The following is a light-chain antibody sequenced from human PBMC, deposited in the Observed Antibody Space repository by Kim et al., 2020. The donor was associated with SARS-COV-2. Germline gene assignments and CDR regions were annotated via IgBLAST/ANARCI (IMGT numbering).Light chain of an antibody. CDR1: KSNTGRNT. J-gene: IGLJ7*01. V-gene: IGLV1-44*01. CDR3: AVWDDSLTGAV. Sequence: GQRVTTACTGTKSNTGRNTVNWYRQVPGTAPKLLVHSNNQRPSGVPGRISGSKAGTSASLAISRLQSEDEADYYCAVWDDSLTGAVFGGGTQLTVL. CDR2: SNN.